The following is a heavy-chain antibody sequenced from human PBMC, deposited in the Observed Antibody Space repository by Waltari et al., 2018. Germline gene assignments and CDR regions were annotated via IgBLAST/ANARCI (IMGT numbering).Heavy chain of an antibody. CDR1: GDSSRGFY. CDR2: IVSDGTT. J-gene: IGHJ3*02. V-gene: IGHV4-4*07. CDR3: ARDIGPAGRGSYWDTFDI. D-gene: IGHD1-26*01. Sequence: VQLQESGPGLVKPAVTLSPTCSVSGDSSRGFYWSWVRQAAGKGPEWIGRIVSDGTTNLNPALRGRVTMSVDTSKNHFFLRLNSVTAADTAVYYCARDIGPAGRGSYWDTFDIWGQGTTVTVSS.